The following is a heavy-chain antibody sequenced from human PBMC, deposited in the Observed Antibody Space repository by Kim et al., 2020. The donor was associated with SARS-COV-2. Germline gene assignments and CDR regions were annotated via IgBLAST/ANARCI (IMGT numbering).Heavy chain of an antibody. D-gene: IGHD3-22*01. CDR3: AKGGVSSYDSSPH. Sequence: GGSLRLSCAASGFTFSSYGMHWVRQAPGMGLEWVAVISYDGSNKYYVDSVKGRFTISRDNSKNTLYLQMNSLKTEDTAVYYCAKGGVSSYDSSPHWGQGTLVTVSS. J-gene: IGHJ4*02. V-gene: IGHV3-30*18. CDR1: GFTFSSYG. CDR2: ISYDGSNK.